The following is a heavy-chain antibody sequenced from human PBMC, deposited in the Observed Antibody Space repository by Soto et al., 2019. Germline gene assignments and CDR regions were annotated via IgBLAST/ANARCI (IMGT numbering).Heavy chain of an antibody. CDR1: GFTFDDYA. J-gene: IGHJ4*02. CDR3: AKTGYSSGWYNDDNFDY. D-gene: IGHD6-19*01. CDR2: ISWNSGSI. V-gene: IGHV3-9*01. Sequence: EVQLVESGGGLVQPGRSLRLSCAASGFTFDDYAMHWVRQAPGKGLEWVSGISWNSGSIGYADSVKGRFTISRDNAKNYLYLQMNSLGAEDTALYYCAKTGYSSGWYNDDNFDYWGQGTLVTVSS.